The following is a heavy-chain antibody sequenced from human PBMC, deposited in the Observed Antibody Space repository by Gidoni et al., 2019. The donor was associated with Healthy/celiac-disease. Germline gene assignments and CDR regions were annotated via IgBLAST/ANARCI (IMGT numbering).Heavy chain of an antibody. J-gene: IGHJ4*02. Sequence: QVQLVESGGGVVQPGRSLRLSCAASGFTFSSYAMHWVRQAPGKGLEWVAVISYDGSNKYYADSVKGRFTISRDNSKNTLYLQMNSLRAEDTAVYYCARDFALDSRGYWGQGTLVTVSS. V-gene: IGHV3-30-3*01. CDR3: ARDFALDSRGY. CDR2: ISYDGSNK. D-gene: IGHD3-22*01. CDR1: GFTFSSYA.